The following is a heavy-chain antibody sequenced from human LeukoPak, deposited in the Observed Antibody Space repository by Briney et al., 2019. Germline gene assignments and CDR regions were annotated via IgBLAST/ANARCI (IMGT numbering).Heavy chain of an antibody. J-gene: IGHJ4*02. CDR1: GYTFSSYG. CDR3: ARTLYIAAAPGGFDY. Sequence: ASVKVSCKTSGYTFSSYGISWVRQAPGQGLEWMGWISAYSGDTNYAGNLQGRVTMTADTSTSTAYMEVRSLRSDDTAVYYCARTLYIAAAPGGFDYWGQGTLVTVSS. V-gene: IGHV1-18*01. CDR2: ISAYSGDT. D-gene: IGHD6-13*01.